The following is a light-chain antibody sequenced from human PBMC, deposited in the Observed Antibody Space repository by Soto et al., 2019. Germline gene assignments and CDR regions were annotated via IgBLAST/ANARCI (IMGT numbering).Light chain of an antibody. CDR1: SSDVGGYNY. Sequence: QSALPQPASVSGSPGQSITISCTGTSSDVGGYNYVSWYQRHPGKAPKLMIYEVSNRHSGVSNRFSGSKSGNTASLTISGLQAEDEADYYCSSYTSSSTLLVFGGGTKLTVL. CDR2: EVS. CDR3: SSYTSSSTLLV. V-gene: IGLV2-14*01. J-gene: IGLJ2*01.